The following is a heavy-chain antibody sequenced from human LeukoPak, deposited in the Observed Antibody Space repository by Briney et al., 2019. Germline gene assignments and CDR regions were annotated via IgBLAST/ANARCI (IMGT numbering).Heavy chain of an antibody. CDR3: ARLVPAAWWFDP. CDR2: IYYSGST. J-gene: IGHJ5*02. V-gene: IGHV4-59*01. Sequence: PSETLSLTCTVSGGYISSYYWSWIRQPPGKGLEWIGYIYYSGSTNYNPSLKSRVTISVDTSKNQFSLKLSSVTAADTAVYYCARLVPAAWWFDPWGQGTLVTVSS. D-gene: IGHD2-2*01. CDR1: GGYISSYY.